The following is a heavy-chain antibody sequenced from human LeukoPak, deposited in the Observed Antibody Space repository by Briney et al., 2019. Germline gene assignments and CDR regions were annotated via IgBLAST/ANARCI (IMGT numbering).Heavy chain of an antibody. CDR3: AKVGRDVGNTGIDY. D-gene: IGHD1/OR15-1a*01. Sequence: TGGSLRLSCAASGFIVSSSYMSWVRQAPGKGLEWVSIIYSGDNTYYADSVKGRFTISRDNSKNTLYLQMNSLRAEDTAVYYCAKVGRDVGNTGIDYWGQGTLVTVSS. J-gene: IGHJ4*02. CDR1: GFIVSSSY. V-gene: IGHV3-53*01. CDR2: IYSGDNT.